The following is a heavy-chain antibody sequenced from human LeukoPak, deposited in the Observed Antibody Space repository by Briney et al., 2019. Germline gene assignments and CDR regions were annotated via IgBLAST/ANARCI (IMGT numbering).Heavy chain of an antibody. CDR3: ARGHMVRGVLTDFDY. V-gene: IGHV4-59*01. CDR1: GGSISSYY. CDR2: IYYSGST. Sequence: PSETLSLTCTVSGGSISSYYWSWIRQPPGKGLEWIGYIYYSGSTNYNPSLKSRVTISVDTSKNQFSLKLSSVTAADTAVYYCARGHMVRGVLTDFDYWGQGTLVTVSS. D-gene: IGHD3-10*01. J-gene: IGHJ4*02.